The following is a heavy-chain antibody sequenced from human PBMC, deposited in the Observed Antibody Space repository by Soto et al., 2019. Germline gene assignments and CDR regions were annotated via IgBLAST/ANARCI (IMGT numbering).Heavy chain of an antibody. D-gene: IGHD3-10*01. J-gene: IGHJ5*02. V-gene: IGHV4-39*01. CDR2: TYYSGDT. Sequence: SETLSLTCTVSGASIRSGSYYWGWIRQPPGKGLEWIGITYYSGDTYYNPSLKSRVTISVDTSKNQFSLKLTSVTAADSAVYYCARQRRIASFGEIAPWGQGTLVTVSS. CDR1: GASIRSGSYY. CDR3: ARQRRIASFGEIAP.